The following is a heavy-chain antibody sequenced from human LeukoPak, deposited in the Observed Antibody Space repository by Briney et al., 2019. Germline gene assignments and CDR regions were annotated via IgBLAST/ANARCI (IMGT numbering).Heavy chain of an antibody. CDR1: GGSVSSYY. CDR3: ARDKGPYWYFDL. V-gene: IGHV4-59*02. Sequence: SETLSLTCTVSGGSVSSYYWSWIRQPPGKGLEWIGYIYYSGSTNYNPSLKSRVTISVDTSKNQFSLKLSSVTAADTAVYYCARDKGPYWYFDLWGRGTLVTVSS. J-gene: IGHJ2*01. CDR2: IYYSGST.